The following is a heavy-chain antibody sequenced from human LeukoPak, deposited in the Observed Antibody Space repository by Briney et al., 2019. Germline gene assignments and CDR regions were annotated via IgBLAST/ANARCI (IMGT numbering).Heavy chain of an antibody. D-gene: IGHD6-19*01. J-gene: IGHJ4*02. CDR3: AKKRGSGWRYYFDY. CDR2: ISGSGGST. V-gene: IGHV3-23*01. Sequence: GGSLRISCAASGYTFSSYAMSWVRQAPGNGLDSVSAISGSGGSTYYADSVKGRFTISRDNSKNTLYLQMNSVRAEDTAVYYCAKKRGSGWRYYFDYWGQGTLVTVSS. CDR1: GYTFSSYA.